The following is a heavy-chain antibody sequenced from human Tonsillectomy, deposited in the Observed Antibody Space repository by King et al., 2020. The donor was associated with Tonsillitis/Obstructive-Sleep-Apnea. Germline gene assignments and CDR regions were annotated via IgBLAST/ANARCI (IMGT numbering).Heavy chain of an antibody. V-gene: IGHV2-26*01. D-gene: IGHD2/OR15-2a*01. CDR2: IFSNDEE. Sequence: TLKESGPVLVKPTETLTLTCTVSGFSLSNARMGVSWIRQPPGKALEWLAHIFSNDEESYSTSLKSRLTISKDTSKSQVVLNMTNMDPVDTATYYCARTLSTSYYSYFYMDVWGKGTTVTVSS. J-gene: IGHJ6*03. CDR3: ARTLSTSYYSYFYMDV. CDR1: GFSLSNARMG.